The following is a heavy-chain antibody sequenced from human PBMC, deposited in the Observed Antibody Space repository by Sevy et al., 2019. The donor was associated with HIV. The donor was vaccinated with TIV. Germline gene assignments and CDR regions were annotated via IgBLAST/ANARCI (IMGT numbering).Heavy chain of an antibody. CDR3: ARVLGVFGVVIIRGVWFDP. CDR2: ISAYNGNT. CDR1: GYTFTSYG. V-gene: IGHV1-18*01. D-gene: IGHD3-3*01. J-gene: IGHJ5*02. Sequence: ASVKVSCKASGYTFTSYGISWVRQAPGQGLEWMGWISAYNGNTNYAQKLQGRVTMTTDTSTSTAYVELRSLRSDDTAVYYCARVLGVFGVVIIRGVWFDPWGQGTLVTVSS.